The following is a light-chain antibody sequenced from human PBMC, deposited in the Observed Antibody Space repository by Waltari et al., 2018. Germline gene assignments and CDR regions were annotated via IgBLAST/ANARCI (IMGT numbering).Light chain of an antibody. CDR1: QCVSKY. J-gene: IGKJ4*01. Sequence: EIVLTQSPATLSLSPGERATLSCRASQCVSKYLGWNQQKPGQAPRLLIYDASNRATGIPARFSGSGSGTDFTLTINSLEPEDFAVYYCQQRSNWPLTFGGGTKVEIK. CDR2: DAS. CDR3: QQRSNWPLT. V-gene: IGKV3-11*01.